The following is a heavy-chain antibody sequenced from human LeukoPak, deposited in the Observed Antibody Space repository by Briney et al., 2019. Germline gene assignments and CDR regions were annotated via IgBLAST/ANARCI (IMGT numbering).Heavy chain of an antibody. CDR2: IYYSGST. CDR1: GGCISSSSYY. V-gene: IGHV4-39*07. J-gene: IGHJ3*02. CDR3: ARDHAPYAFDI. Sequence: SETLSLTCTVSGGCISSSSYYWGWIRQPPGKGLEWIGSIYYSGSTYYNPSLKSRVTISVDTSKNQFSLKLSSVTAADTAVYYCARDHAPYAFDIWGQGTMVTVSS.